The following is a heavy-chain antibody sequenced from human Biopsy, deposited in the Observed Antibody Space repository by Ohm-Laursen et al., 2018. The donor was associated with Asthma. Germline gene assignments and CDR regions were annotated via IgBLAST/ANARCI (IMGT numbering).Heavy chain of an antibody. CDR1: GYTFTSYA. CDR3: ARTYYDFLTGQVNDAFAM. J-gene: IGHJ3*02. V-gene: IGHV1-3*01. D-gene: IGHD3-9*01. Sequence: ASSVKVSCKASGYTFTSYAMHWVRQAPGQRLEWMGWINAGNGNTKYSQKFQGRVTITRDTSASTAYMELSSLRSEDTAVYYCARTYYDFLTGQVNDAFAMWGQGTMVTVSS. CDR2: INAGNGNT.